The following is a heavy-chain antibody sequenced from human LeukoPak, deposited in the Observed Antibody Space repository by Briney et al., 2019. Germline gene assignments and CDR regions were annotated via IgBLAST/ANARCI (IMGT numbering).Heavy chain of an antibody. Sequence: SQTLSLTCTVSGGSISSGGYYWSWIRQHPGKGLEWIGYIYYSGSTYYNPSLKSRVTISVDTSQNQFSLKLSSVTAADTAVYYCARPVAVAQLDAFDMWGQGTMITVSS. V-gene: IGHV4-31*03. CDR1: GGSISSGGYY. CDR2: IYYSGST. CDR3: ARPVAVAQLDAFDM. J-gene: IGHJ3*02. D-gene: IGHD6-19*01.